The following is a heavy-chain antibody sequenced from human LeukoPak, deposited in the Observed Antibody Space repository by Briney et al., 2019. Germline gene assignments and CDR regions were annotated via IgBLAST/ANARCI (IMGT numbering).Heavy chain of an antibody. CDR2: ISAYNGNT. CDR1: GYTFTSYG. CDR3: AVTIFGVVIPFDP. Sequence: ASVTVSCKASGYTFTSYGISWVRQAPGQGLEWMGWISAYNGNTNYAQKLQGRVTMTTDTSTSTAYMELRSLRSDDTAVYYCAVTIFGVVIPFDPWGQGTLVTVSS. J-gene: IGHJ5*02. D-gene: IGHD3-3*01. V-gene: IGHV1-18*01.